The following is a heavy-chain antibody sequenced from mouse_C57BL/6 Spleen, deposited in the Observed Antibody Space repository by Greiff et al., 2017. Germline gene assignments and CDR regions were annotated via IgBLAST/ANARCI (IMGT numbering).Heavy chain of an antibody. Sequence: QVQLQQPGAELVMPGASVKLSCKASGYTFTSYWMHWVKQRPGQGLEWIGEIDPSDSYTNYNQKFKGKSTLTLDKSSSTAYMQLSSLTSEDSAVYYCARKFQRAMDYWGQGTSVTVSS. J-gene: IGHJ4*01. CDR1: GYTFTSYW. CDR2: IDPSDSYT. CDR3: ARKFQRAMDY. V-gene: IGHV1-69*01.